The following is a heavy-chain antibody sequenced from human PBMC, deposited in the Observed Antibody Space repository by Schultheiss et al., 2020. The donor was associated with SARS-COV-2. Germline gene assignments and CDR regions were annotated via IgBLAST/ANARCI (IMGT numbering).Heavy chain of an antibody. J-gene: IGHJ3*02. Sequence: GSLRLSCAVYGGSFSGYYWSWIRQRPGKGLEWIGEINHSGSTNYNPSLRGRVTISVDTSKNQFSLKLSSVTAADTAVYYCASPYCSGGTCRCPYVFDIWGQGTMVTVSS. CDR3: ASPYCSGGTCRCPYVFDI. CDR1: GGSFSGYY. D-gene: IGHD2-15*01. CDR2: INHSGST. V-gene: IGHV4-34*01.